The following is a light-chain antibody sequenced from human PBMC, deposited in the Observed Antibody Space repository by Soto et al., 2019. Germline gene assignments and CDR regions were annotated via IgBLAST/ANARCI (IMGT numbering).Light chain of an antibody. V-gene: IGLV2-8*01. J-gene: IGLJ3*02. Sequence: QSALTQPPSASGSPGQSVTISCTGTSSDVGGYNYVSWYQQHPGKAPNLLIYEVSKWPSGVPDRFSGSKSGNTASLTVSGLQADDEADYYCSSYAGSQSWVFGGGTKLTVL. CDR1: SSDVGGYNY. CDR3: SSYAGSQSWV. CDR2: EVS.